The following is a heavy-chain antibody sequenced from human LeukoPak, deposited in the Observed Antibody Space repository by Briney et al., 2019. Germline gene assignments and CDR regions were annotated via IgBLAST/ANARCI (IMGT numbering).Heavy chain of an antibody. CDR1: GGTFSSYA. Sequence: ASVKVSCKASGGTFSSYAISWVRQAPGQGLEWMGGIIPIFGTANYAQKFQGRVTITADESTSTAYMELSRLRSDDTAVYYCARVVPNCSSTSCYYDYWGQGTLVTVSS. CDR3: ARVVPNCSSTSCYYDY. V-gene: IGHV1-69*13. D-gene: IGHD2-2*01. CDR2: IIPIFGTA. J-gene: IGHJ4*02.